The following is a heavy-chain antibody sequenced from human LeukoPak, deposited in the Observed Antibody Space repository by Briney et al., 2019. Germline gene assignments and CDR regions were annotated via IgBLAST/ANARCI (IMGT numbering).Heavy chain of an antibody. Sequence: SETLSLTCTVSGGSISSGDYYWGWIRQPPGKGLEWVGYIYYSGSTYYNPSLKSRVTISVDRSKNQFSLKLSSVTAADTAVYYCARGCYPDYYDSSGYYYVSWFDPWGQGTLVTVSS. V-gene: IGHV4-30-4*01. CDR1: GGSISSGDYY. J-gene: IGHJ5*02. CDR2: IYYSGST. D-gene: IGHD3-22*01. CDR3: ARGCYPDYYDSSGYYYVSWFDP.